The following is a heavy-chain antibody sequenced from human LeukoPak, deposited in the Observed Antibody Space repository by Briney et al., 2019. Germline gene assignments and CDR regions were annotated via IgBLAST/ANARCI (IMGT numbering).Heavy chain of an antibody. V-gene: IGHV3-21*01. CDR1: GFTFDDHG. D-gene: IGHD1-26*01. CDR2: ISSSSSYI. CDR3: AAREGGALNY. J-gene: IGHJ4*02. Sequence: PGRSLRLSCAASGFTFDDHGMHWVRQAPGKGLEWVSSISSSSSYIYYADLVKGRFTISRDNAKNSLYLQMNSLRAEDTAVYYCAAREGGALNYWGQGTLVTVSS.